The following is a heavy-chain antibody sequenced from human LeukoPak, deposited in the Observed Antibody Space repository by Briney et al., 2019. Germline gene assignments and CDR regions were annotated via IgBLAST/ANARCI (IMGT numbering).Heavy chain of an antibody. J-gene: IGHJ5*02. Sequence: ASVKVSCKASGYTFTGYYMHWVRQAPGQWLEWMGRINPNSGGTNYAQKFQGRVTMTRDTSISTAYMELSRLRSDDTAVYYCARAYSSGWYEGPWGQGTLVTVSS. V-gene: IGHV1-2*06. CDR3: ARAYSSGWYEGP. D-gene: IGHD6-19*01. CDR1: GYTFTGYY. CDR2: INPNSGGT.